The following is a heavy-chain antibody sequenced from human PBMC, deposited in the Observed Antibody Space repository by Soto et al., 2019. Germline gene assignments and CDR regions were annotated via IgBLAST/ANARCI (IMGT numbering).Heavy chain of an antibody. J-gene: IGHJ6*03. CDR1: GYTFTSYG. Sequence: QVPLVQSGAEVKKPGASVKVSCKASGYTFTSYGISWVRQAPGQGLEWMGWISAYNGNTNYAQKLQGRVTMTTDTSTSTAYMELRSLRSDDTAVYYCAEVRIAARPARYYYMDVWGKGTTVTVSS. V-gene: IGHV1-18*01. CDR3: AEVRIAARPARYYYMDV. D-gene: IGHD6-6*01. CDR2: ISAYNGNT.